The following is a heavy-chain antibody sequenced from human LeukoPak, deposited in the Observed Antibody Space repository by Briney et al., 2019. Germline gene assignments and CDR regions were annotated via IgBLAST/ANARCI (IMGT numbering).Heavy chain of an antibody. J-gene: IGHJ4*02. CDR3: ARDGVAVAGIFDY. D-gene: IGHD6-19*01. Sequence: SVKVSCKASAGTFSSYAISWVRQAPGQGLEWMGRIIPIFGTANYAQKFQGRVTITTDESTSTAYMGLSSLRSEDTAVYYCARDGVAVAGIFDYWGQGTLVTVSS. CDR2: IIPIFGTA. CDR1: AGTFSSYA. V-gene: IGHV1-69*05.